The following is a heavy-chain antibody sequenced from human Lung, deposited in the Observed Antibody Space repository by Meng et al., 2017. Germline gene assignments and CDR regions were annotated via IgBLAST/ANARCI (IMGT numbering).Heavy chain of an antibody. CDR3: ARHDTPPQFDP. V-gene: IGHV4-39*01. J-gene: IGHJ5*02. Sequence: QLQLQESGPGLVKSSETLSLTCTDSGGSISSSSYYWAWVRQPPGKGLEWIGSILSSGRTYYNLSLKSRVTISVDTSKNQFSLKLRSMTAADTAVYYCARHDTPPQFDPWGQGTLVTVSS. CDR1: GGSISSSSYY. CDR2: ILSSGRT. D-gene: IGHD2-15*01.